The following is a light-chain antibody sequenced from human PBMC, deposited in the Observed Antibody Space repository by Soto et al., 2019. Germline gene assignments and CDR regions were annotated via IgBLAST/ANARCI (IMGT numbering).Light chain of an antibody. J-gene: IGLJ1*01. V-gene: IGLV2-11*01. CDR1: SSDVGGYNY. CDR3: CSSAGNLFV. Sequence: QSALTQPRSVSGSPGQSVTISCTGTSSDVGGYNYVSWYQQHPGKAPKLMIYAANKRPSGVPDRFSGSKSGNTASLTISGLQADDEADYYCCSSAGNLFVFGSGTKVTVL. CDR2: AAN.